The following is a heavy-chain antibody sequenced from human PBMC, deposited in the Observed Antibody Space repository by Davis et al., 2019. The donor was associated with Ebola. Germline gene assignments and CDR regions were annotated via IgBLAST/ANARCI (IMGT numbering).Heavy chain of an antibody. D-gene: IGHD3-3*01. CDR3: ARGPLYYDFWSGYYRWFDP. J-gene: IGHJ5*02. CDR2: INPNSGGT. V-gene: IGHV1-2*04. Sequence: ASVKVSCKASGYTFTGYYMHWVRQAPGQGLEWMGWINPNSGGTNYAQKFQGWVTMTRDTSISTAYMELRSLRSDDTAVYYCARGPLYYDFWSGYYRWFDPWGQGTLVTVSS. CDR1: GYTFTGYY.